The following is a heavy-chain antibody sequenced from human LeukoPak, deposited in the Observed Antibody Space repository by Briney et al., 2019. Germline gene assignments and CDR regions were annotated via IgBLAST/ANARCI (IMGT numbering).Heavy chain of an antibody. CDR1: GFTVSSNY. J-gene: IGHJ4*02. D-gene: IGHD6-13*01. CDR3: ARGYSSSWYYFDY. CDR2: IYSGGST. Sequence: GGSLRLSCAASGFTVSSNYMSWVRQAPGKGLEWVSVIYSGGSTYYADSVKGRFTISRDNFKNTLYLQMNSLRAEDTAVYYCARGYSSSWYYFDYWGQGTLVTVSS. V-gene: IGHV3-53*01.